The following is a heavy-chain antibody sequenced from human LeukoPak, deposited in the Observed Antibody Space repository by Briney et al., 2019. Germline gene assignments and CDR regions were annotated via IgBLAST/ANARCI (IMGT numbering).Heavy chain of an antibody. CDR3: ARGGSIAARPPRDY. Sequence: GGSLRLSCAASGFTFSSYAMHLVRQAPGKGLEWVAVISYDGSNKYYSDSVKGRFTISRDNSKNTLYLQMNSLRAEDTAVYYCARGGSIAARPPRDYWGQGTLVTVSS. CDR2: ISYDGSNK. V-gene: IGHV3-30-3*01. J-gene: IGHJ4*02. CDR1: GFTFSSYA. D-gene: IGHD6-6*01.